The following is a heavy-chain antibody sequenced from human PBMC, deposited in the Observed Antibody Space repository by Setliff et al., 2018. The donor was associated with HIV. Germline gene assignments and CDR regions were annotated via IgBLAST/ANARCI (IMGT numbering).Heavy chain of an antibody. CDR3: ARTARGYTTIWYRNGLTYYNYMDV. D-gene: IGHD1-1*01. CDR1: GYSIRSGYY. CDR2: IYHSGST. Sequence: SETLSLTCAVSGYSIRSGYYWGWIRQPPGKGLEWIGTIYHSGSTSYNPSLTSRVTMSVDTSKNQFSLRLSSVAAADTAVYYCARTARGYTTIWYRNGLTYYNYMDVWGKGTKVTVSS. J-gene: IGHJ6*03. V-gene: IGHV4-38-2*01.